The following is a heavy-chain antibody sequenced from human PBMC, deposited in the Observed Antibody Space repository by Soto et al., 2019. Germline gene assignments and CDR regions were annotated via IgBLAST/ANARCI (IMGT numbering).Heavy chain of an antibody. CDR3: ARAGYSSSWSNWFDP. J-gene: IGHJ5*02. CDR2: INPNSGGT. D-gene: IGHD6-13*01. CDR1: GYTFTGYY. V-gene: IGHV1-2*02. Sequence: EASVKVSCKASGYTFTGYYMHWLRQAPGQGLEWMGWINPNSGGTNYAQKFQGRVTMTRDTSISTAYMELSRLRSDDTAVYYCARAGYSSSWSNWFDPWGQGTLVTVSS.